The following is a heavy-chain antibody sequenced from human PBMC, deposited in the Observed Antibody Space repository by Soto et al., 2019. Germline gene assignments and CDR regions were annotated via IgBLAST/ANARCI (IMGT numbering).Heavy chain of an antibody. CDR1: GGSISSSSYY. V-gene: IGHV4-39*01. CDR2: IYYSGST. J-gene: IGHJ4*02. Sequence: NPSATLSLTCTVSGGSISSSSYYWGWIRQPPGKGLEWIGSIYYSGSTYYNPSLKSRVTISVDTSKNQFSLKLSSVTAADTAVYYCASYCTNGVCYWYGPAWFWGQGTLVTVSS. CDR3: ASYCTNGVCYWYGPAWF. D-gene: IGHD2-8*01.